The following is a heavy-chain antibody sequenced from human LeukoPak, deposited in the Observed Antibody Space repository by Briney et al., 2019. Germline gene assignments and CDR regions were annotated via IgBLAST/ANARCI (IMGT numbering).Heavy chain of an antibody. CDR3: ARDGSGSYYTVYYMDV. V-gene: IGHV1-18*04. D-gene: IGHD3-10*01. J-gene: IGHJ6*03. CDR1: GYTFTGYY. CDR2: ISAYNGNT. Sequence: ASVKVSCKASGYTFTGYYMHWVRQAPGQGLEWMGWISAYNGNTNYAQKLQGRVTMTTDTSTSTAYMELRSLRSDDTAVYYCARDGSGSYYTVYYMDVWGKGTTVTISS.